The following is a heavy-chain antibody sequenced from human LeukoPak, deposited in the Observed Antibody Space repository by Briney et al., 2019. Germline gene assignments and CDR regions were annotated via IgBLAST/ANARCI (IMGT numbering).Heavy chain of an antibody. CDR3: AREFPRHQFDY. J-gene: IGHJ4*02. D-gene: IGHD2-21*01. CDR2: ISSSSSYI. Sequence: PGGPLRLSCAASGFTFSSYSMNWVREAPGKALEWVSSISSSSSYIYYADSVKGRFTISRDNAKNSLYLQMNSLRAEDTAVYYCAREFPRHQFDYWGQGTLVTVSS. V-gene: IGHV3-21*01. CDR1: GFTFSSYS.